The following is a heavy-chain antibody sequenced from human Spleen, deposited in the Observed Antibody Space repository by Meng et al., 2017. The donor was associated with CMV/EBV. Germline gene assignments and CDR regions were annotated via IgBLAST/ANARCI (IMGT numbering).Heavy chain of an antibody. J-gene: IGHJ6*02. CDR3: ASYIVVVPAAYYGMDV. V-gene: IGHV4-59*12. CDR1: GGSISSYY. CDR2: IYYSGST. D-gene: IGHD2-2*01. Sequence: SETLSLTCTVSGGSISSYYWSWIRQPPGKGLEWIGYIYYSGSTNYNPSLKSRVTISVDTSKNQFSLKLSSVTAADTAVYYCASYIVVVPAAYYGMDVWGQGTTVTVSS.